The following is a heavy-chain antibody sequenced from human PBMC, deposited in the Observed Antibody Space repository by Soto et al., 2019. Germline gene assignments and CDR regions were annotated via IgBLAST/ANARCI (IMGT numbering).Heavy chain of an antibody. V-gene: IGHV1-8*01. CDR1: GYTFGNND. D-gene: IGHD2-2*02. CDR2: MNPNSGNT. J-gene: IGHJ6*02. Sequence: ASVKVSCKASGYTFGNNDISWVRQATGQGLEWMGWMNPNSGNTGYAQKFQGRVTITADESTSTAYMELSSLRSEDTAVYYCARDCSSTSCYTVDYYYGMDGWGQGTTVTVSS. CDR3: ARDCSSTSCYTVDYYYGMDG.